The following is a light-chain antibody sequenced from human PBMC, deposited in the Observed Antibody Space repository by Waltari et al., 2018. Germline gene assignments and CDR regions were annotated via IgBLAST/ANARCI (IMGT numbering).Light chain of an antibody. J-gene: IGKJ4*01. CDR1: QSISSW. CDR3: QQYNSFS. Sequence: DSQKTQSPFTLSATVGDRVTITCRASQSISSWLAGYQQKPGKAPKLLIYKASSLESGVPSRFSSSGSGTEFTLTISSLQPDDFATYYCQQYNSFSFGGGTKVEIK. CDR2: KAS. V-gene: IGKV1-5*03.